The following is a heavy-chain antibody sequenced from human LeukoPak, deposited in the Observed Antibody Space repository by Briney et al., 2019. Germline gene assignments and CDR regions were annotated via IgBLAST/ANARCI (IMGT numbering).Heavy chain of an antibody. CDR3: VTSGIDTAMVYYFDY. V-gene: IGHV3-74*01. CDR1: GFTFTNSW. Sequence: GGSLRLSCAASGFTFTNSWMDWVRQAPGKGLVWVSRIKGDGSSTSYADSVKGRFTISRDNAKNTLYLQMNSLRAEDTAVYYCVTSGIDTAMVYYFDYWGQGTLVTVSS. CDR2: IKGDGSST. D-gene: IGHD5-18*01. J-gene: IGHJ4*02.